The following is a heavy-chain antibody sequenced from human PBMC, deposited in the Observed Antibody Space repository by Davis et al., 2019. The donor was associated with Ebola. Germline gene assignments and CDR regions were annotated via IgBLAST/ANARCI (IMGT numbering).Heavy chain of an antibody. J-gene: IGHJ6*04. V-gene: IGHV4-30-4*01. CDR1: GGPISSGDYY. Sequence: SETLSLTCSVSGGPISSGDYYWSWIRQPPGKGLEWIGYSCYSEGTFYNPSLRSRVYVSLDTSKNQFSLMVTSVTAADTAVYYCVRGWPSTVTTDYYAMDAWGKGTTVTVSS. CDR3: VRGWPSTVTTDYYAMDA. D-gene: IGHD4-17*01. CDR2: SCYSEGT.